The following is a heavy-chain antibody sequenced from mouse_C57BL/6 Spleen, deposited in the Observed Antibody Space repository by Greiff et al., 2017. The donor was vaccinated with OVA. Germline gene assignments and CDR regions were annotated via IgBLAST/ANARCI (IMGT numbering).Heavy chain of an antibody. V-gene: IGHV1-78*01. CDR3: ARSPGYYGSSSYFDY. CDR1: GYTFTDHT. Sequence: VQLQESDAELVKPGASVKISCKVSGYTFTDHTIHWMKQRPEQGLEWIGYIYPRDGSTKYNEKFKGKATLTADKSSSTAYMQLNSLTSEDSAVYFCARSPGYYGSSSYFDYWGQGTTLTVSS. J-gene: IGHJ2*01. D-gene: IGHD1-1*01. CDR2: IYPRDGST.